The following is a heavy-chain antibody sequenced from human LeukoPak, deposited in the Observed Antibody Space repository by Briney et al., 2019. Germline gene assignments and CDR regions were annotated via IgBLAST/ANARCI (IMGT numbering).Heavy chain of an antibody. CDR2: ISSNGSTI. J-gene: IGHJ5*02. CDR1: GFTFSNAW. D-gene: IGHD2-2*03. Sequence: PGGSLRLSCAVSGFTFSNAWMSWVRQAPGKGLEWVSYISSNGSTIYYADSVKGRFTISRDNAKNSLYLQMNSLRAEDTAVYYCARGLDIVVVPAAMGESWFDPWGQGTLVTVSS. V-gene: IGHV3-11*04. CDR3: ARGLDIVVVPAAMGESWFDP.